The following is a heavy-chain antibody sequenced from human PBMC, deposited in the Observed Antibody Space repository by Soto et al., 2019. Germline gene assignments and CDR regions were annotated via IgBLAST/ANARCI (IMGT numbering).Heavy chain of an antibody. CDR3: AGRKQQLVKPVDY. D-gene: IGHD6-13*01. CDR1: GFTFSSYS. CDR2: ISSSSSYI. V-gene: IGHV3-21*01. Sequence: PGGSLRLSCAASGFTFSSYSMNWVRQAPGKGLEWVSSISSSSSYIYYADSVKGRFTISRDNAKNSLYLQMNSLRAEDTAVYYCAGRKQQLVKPVDYWGQGTLVTVSS. J-gene: IGHJ4*02.